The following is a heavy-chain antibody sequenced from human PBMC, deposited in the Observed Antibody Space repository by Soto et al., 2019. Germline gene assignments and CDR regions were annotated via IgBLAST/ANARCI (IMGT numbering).Heavy chain of an antibody. CDR3: ARELNTESSAYYCFAF. V-gene: IGHV1-18*01. D-gene: IGHD3-22*01. J-gene: IGHJ4*02. CDR1: GYIFTAYG. Sequence: ASVKVSCKTSGYIFTAYGLAWLRQAPGQRPEWMGWVSTNDDRTNYAQKFQGRVTMTTDRSTTTTSMELRSLRPDDTAVYYCARELNTESSAYYCFAFWGQGTLVTVS. CDR2: VSTNDDRT.